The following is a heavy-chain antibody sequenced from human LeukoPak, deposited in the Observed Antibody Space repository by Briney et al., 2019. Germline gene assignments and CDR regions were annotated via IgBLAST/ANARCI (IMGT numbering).Heavy chain of an antibody. Sequence: GGSLRLSCAASGFTFSSHGMHWVRQSPGKGLEWVAVIWYDESNKYYADSVKGRFTISRDNSKNTLYLQMDSLRAEDTAVYYCVRWGTGKILDYWGRGTLVTVSS. D-gene: IGHD3-16*01. J-gene: IGHJ4*02. CDR1: GFTFSSHG. CDR2: IWYDESNK. CDR3: VRWGTGKILDY. V-gene: IGHV3-33*01.